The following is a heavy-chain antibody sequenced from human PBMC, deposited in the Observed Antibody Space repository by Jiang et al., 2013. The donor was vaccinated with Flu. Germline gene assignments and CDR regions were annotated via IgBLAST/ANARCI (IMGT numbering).Heavy chain of an antibody. CDR2: IYYSGST. D-gene: IGHD3-10*01. J-gene: IGHJ3*02. Sequence: SGSGLVKPSETLSLTCTVSGGSISSYYWSWIRQPPGKGLEWIGYIYYSGSTNYNPSLKSRVTISVDTSKNQFSLKLSSVTAADTAVYYCARDRGLLWFGEFDAFDIWGQGTMVTVSS. CDR1: GGSISSYY. V-gene: IGHV4-59*01. CDR3: ARDRGLLWFGEFDAFDI.